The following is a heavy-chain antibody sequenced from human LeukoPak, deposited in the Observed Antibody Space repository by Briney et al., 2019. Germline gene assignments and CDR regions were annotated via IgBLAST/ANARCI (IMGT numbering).Heavy chain of an antibody. Sequence: SETLSLTCTVSGGSISSSSYYWGWIRQPQGKGLEWIGSIYYSGSTYYNPSLKSRVTISVDTSKNQFSLKLSSVTAADTAVYYCASRVYDFWSGSHRGYYYYYMDVWGKGTTVTVSS. CDR3: ASRVYDFWSGSHRGYYYYYMDV. D-gene: IGHD3-3*01. CDR2: IYYSGST. V-gene: IGHV4-39*01. CDR1: GGSISSSSYY. J-gene: IGHJ6*03.